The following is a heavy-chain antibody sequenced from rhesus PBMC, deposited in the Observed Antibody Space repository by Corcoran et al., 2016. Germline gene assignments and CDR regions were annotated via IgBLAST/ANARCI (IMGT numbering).Heavy chain of an antibody. J-gene: IGHJ4*01. V-gene: IGHV4S14*01. CDR3: ASDQRMNTVTQFDY. CDR1: GGSISGYYY. Sequence: QVQLQESGPGLVKPSETLSLTCAVSGGSISGYYYWSWIRTPPGKGLAWIGCIYGSVGSNYLNPSLKIRVTRSVDTSKNQFSMKLRPVTAADTAVYYCASDQRMNTVTQFDYWGQGVLVTVSA. CDR2: IYGSVGSN. D-gene: IGHD4-23*01.